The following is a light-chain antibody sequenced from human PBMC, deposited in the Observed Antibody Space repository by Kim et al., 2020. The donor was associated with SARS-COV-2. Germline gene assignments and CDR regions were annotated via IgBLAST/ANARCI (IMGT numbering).Light chain of an antibody. V-gene: IGKV3-20*01. J-gene: IGKJ2*01. CDR2: AAS. CDR1: QSVTSTY. CDR3: QQYGRS. Sequence: TLSLSPGDRATLSCKASQSVTSTYLVWYQQKPGQAPRLLIYAASRRAIGIPDRFTASGSGTDFTLTISRVEPEDFAVYYCQQYGRSFGQGTKLEI.